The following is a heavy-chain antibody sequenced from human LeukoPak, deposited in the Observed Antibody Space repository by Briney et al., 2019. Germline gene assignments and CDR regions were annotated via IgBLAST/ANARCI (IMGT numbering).Heavy chain of an antibody. CDR1: GFTVSSNY. J-gene: IGHJ6*02. CDR3: ARVVSSGWYSPYYYYYYGMDV. D-gene: IGHD6-19*01. V-gene: IGHV3-53*01. Sequence: GGSLRLSYAASGFTVSSNYMSWVRQAPGKGLEWVSVIYSGGSTYYADSVKGRFTISRDNSKNTLYLQMNSLRAEDTAVYYCARVVSSGWYSPYYYYYYGMDVWGQGTTVTVSS. CDR2: IYSGGST.